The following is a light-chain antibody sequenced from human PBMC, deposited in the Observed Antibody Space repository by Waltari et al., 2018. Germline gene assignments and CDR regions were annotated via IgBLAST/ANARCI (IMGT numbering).Light chain of an antibody. CDR2: ANN. CDR3: QSYDSVLSGAL. CDR1: RTNIGAGYD. J-gene: IGLJ2*01. Sequence: QSVLTQPPSVSGAPGQSVTISCTGNRTNIGAGYDVHWYHQVPGTAPKLLIFANNNRPVGVPGRFSGSKAGTSASLAITGLQADDEGDYYCQSYDSVLSGALFGGGTKLTVL. V-gene: IGLV1-40*01.